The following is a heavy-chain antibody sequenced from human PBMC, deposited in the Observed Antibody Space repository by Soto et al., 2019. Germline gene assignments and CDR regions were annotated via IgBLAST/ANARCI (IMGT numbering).Heavy chain of an antibody. D-gene: IGHD2-8*01. V-gene: IGHV3-23*01. CDR2: VTATGSDT. J-gene: IGHJ3*02. Sequence: TGGSLRLSCAASGFTFSSYPMIWVRQAPEKGLEWVSGVTATGSDTYYADSVKGRFTISRDNSKNTLYLQMNSLRAEDTALYYCTKKGNGNHPFDTWGQGTKVTVSS. CDR3: TKKGNGNHPFDT. CDR1: GFTFSSYP.